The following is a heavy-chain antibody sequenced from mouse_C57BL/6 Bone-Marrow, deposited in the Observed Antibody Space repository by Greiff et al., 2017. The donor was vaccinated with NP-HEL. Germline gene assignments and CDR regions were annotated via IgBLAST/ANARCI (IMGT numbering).Heavy chain of an antibody. CDR3: ASSITTVVALRWYFDV. CDR2: INPNNGGT. V-gene: IGHV1-26*01. CDR1: GYTFTDYY. Sequence: EVQLQQSGPELVKPGASVKISCKASGYTFTDYYMNWVKQSHGKSLEWIGDINPNNGGTSYNQKFKGKATLTVDKSSSTAYMELRSLTSEDSAVYYCASSITTVVALRWYFDVWGTGTTVTVSS. D-gene: IGHD1-1*01. J-gene: IGHJ1*03.